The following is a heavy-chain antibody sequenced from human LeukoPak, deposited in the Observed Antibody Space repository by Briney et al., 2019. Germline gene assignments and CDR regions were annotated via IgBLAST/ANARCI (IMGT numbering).Heavy chain of an antibody. Sequence: GESLRLSCAASGFTFSSYGMHWVRQAPGKGLEWVAVIWYDGSNKYYADSVKGRFTISRDNSKNTLYLQMNSLRAEDTAVYYCARMDSSGSYTIFDYWGQGTLVTVSS. CDR3: ARMDSSGSYTIFDY. CDR1: GFTFSSYG. D-gene: IGHD3-10*01. V-gene: IGHV3-33*01. CDR2: IWYDGSNK. J-gene: IGHJ4*02.